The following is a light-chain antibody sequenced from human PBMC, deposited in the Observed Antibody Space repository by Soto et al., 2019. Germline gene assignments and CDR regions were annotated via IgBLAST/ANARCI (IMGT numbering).Light chain of an antibody. Sequence: QSALTQPRSVSGSPGQSVTISCTGTSSDVGGYNYVSWYQQHPGKAPKLILYDVSQRPSGVPDRFSGSKSGNTASLTISGLQDEDEADYYCCSSAGSYTHVFGAGTKLTVL. CDR2: DVS. CDR1: SSDVGGYNY. J-gene: IGLJ1*01. V-gene: IGLV2-11*01. CDR3: CSSAGSYTHV.